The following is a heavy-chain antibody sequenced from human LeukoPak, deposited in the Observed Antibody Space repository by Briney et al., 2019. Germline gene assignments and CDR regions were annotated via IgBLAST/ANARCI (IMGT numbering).Heavy chain of an antibody. V-gene: IGHV4-59*01. CDR1: GGSISSYY. CDR2: IYYSGST. CDR3: ARDKPRWLQRTKDWYFDL. Sequence: SETLSLTCTVSGGSISSYYWSWIRQPPGKGLEWIGYIYYSGSTNYNPSLKSRVTISVDTSKNHFPLKLSSVTAADTAVYYCARDKPRWLQRTKDWYFDLWGRGTLVTVSS. D-gene: IGHD5-24*01. J-gene: IGHJ2*01.